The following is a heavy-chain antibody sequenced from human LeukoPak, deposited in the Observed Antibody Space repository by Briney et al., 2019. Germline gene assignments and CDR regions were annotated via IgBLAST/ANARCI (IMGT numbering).Heavy chain of an antibody. V-gene: IGHV6-1*01. J-gene: IGHJ4*02. CDR2: TYYRSKWYN. D-gene: IGHD6-13*01. CDR1: GDSVSSNSAA. CDR3: ARGARIAAAGPTPFDY. Sequence: SQTLSLTCAISGDSVSSNSAAWNWIRQSPSRGLEWLGRTYYRSKWYNDYAVSVKSRITISPDTSKNQFSLQLNSVTPEDTAVYYCARGARIAAAGPTPFDYWGQGTLVTVSS.